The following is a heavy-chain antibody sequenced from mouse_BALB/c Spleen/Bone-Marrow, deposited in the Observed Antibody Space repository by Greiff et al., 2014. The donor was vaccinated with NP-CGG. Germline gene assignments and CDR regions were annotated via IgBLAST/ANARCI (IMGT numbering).Heavy chain of an antibody. CDR2: ISSGGSYT. J-gene: IGHJ1*01. CDR1: GFTFSSYA. V-gene: IGHV5-9-3*01. Sequence: EVKLVESGGGLVKPGGSLKLSCAASGFTFSSYAMSWVRQTPEKRLEWVATISSGGSYTYYADSVKGRFTISRDTAKNTLCLQMSSLRSEDTAMYYCARQDYYGSSPHWYFDVWGAGTTVTVSS. CDR3: ARQDYYGSSPHWYFDV. D-gene: IGHD1-1*01.